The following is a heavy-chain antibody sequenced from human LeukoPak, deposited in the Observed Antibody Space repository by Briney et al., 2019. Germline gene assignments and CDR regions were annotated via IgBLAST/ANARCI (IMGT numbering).Heavy chain of an antibody. Sequence: GASVKVSCKASGYTFTGYYMHWVRQAPGQGLEWMGWINPNSGGTNYAQKFQGRVTMTRDTSISTAYMELSRLRSDDTAVYYCARGPSRSLWGSYRSPTEYFQHWGQGTLVTVSS. D-gene: IGHD3-16*02. V-gene: IGHV1-2*02. CDR1: GYTFTGYY. CDR2: INPNSGGT. CDR3: ARGPSRSLWGSYRSPTEYFQH. J-gene: IGHJ1*01.